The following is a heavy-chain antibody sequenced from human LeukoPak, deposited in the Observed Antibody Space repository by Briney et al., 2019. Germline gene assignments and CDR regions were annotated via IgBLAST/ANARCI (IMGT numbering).Heavy chain of an antibody. J-gene: IGHJ5*02. CDR3: ARTYSSSWYDP. CDR1: GGSISSYY. D-gene: IGHD6-13*01. CDR2: IFYSGTT. Sequence: ASETLSLTCTVSGGSISSYYWSWIRQPPGKGLEWIGFIFYSGTTNYNPSLKSRVTISVDTSKNQFSLKLSSVTAADTAVYYCARTYSSSWYDPWGQGTLVTVSS. V-gene: IGHV4-59*01.